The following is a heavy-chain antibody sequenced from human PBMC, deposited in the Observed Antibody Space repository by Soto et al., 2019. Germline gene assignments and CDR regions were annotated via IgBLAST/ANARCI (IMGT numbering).Heavy chain of an antibody. D-gene: IGHD6-13*01. J-gene: IGHJ4*02. V-gene: IGHV3-33*08. CDR3: VFGSWNQYFFDH. Sequence: GGSLRLSCTTSGFTFASYSMHWVRQAPGKGLEWVATFWYDASAQRYADSVKGRFTISRDPSRGTVYLLMDSLRTDDTAVYYCVFGSWNQYFFDHWGQESLVTVSS. CDR1: GFTFASYS. CDR2: FWYDASAQ.